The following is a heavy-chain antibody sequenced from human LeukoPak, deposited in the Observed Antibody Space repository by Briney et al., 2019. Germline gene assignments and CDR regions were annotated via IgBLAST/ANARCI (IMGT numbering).Heavy chain of an antibody. J-gene: IGHJ4*02. D-gene: IGHD3-22*01. CDR1: GFTFSDYY. V-gene: IGHV3-11*04. CDR3: ARRYYYDSSGYCLDY. Sequence: GALRLSCAASGFTFSDYYMSWIRQAPGKGLEWVSYISSSGSTIYYADSVKGRFTISRDNSKNTLYLQMNSLRAEDTAVYYCARRYYYDSSGYCLDYWGQGTLVTVSS. CDR2: ISSSGSTI.